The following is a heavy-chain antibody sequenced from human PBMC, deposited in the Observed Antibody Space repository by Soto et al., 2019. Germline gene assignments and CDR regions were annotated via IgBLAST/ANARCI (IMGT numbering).Heavy chain of an antibody. Sequence: SETLSLTCTVSGGSISGFSWSWTRQPPGKGLEWIGHISYTGSTNYNPSLKSRVTISVDTSKNQFSLKLSSVTAADTAVYYCARGITMIVVVTRRFDPWGQGTLVTVSS. CDR3: ARGITMIVVVTRRFDP. J-gene: IGHJ5*02. D-gene: IGHD3-22*01. CDR2: ISYTGST. V-gene: IGHV4-59*12. CDR1: GGSISGFS.